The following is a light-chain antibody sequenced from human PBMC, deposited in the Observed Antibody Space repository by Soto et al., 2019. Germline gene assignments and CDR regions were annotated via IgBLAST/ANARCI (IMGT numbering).Light chain of an antibody. Sequence: DIQMTQSPSSLSASVGDRVTITCQSSQDIKYLNWYQQKSGKAPELLIYDVSNLETGVPSRFSGSGSGTDFTLSISRLEPEDIATYYCQQYDHLSTFGQGTKLEI. CDR3: QQYDHLST. CDR1: QDIKY. J-gene: IGKJ2*01. CDR2: DVS. V-gene: IGKV1-33*01.